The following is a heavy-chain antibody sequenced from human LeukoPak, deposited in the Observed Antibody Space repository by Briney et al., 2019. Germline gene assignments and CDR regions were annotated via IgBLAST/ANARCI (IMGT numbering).Heavy chain of an antibody. D-gene: IGHD2-2*01. CDR1: GASVSGVY. V-gene: IGHV4-59*08. CDR2: IYHSGDS. CDR3: AGRVPAAPFDY. Sequence: SETLSLTCTVSGASVSGVYWGWIRQPPGKGLEWIGYIYHSGDSNCNPSLKSRVTVSLDTSKNQVSLRLTSVTAADTAVYYCAGRVPAAPFDYWGQGTLVTVSS. J-gene: IGHJ4*02.